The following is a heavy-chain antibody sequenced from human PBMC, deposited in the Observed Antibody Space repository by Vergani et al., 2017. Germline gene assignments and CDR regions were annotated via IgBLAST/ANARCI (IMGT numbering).Heavy chain of an antibody. CDR1: GYTFTSYG. V-gene: IGHV1-18*01. CDR2: ISAYNGNT. CDR3: ARARSIAAAGVLPSPTYYFDY. D-gene: IGHD6-13*01. Sequence: QVQLVQSGAEVKKPGASVKVSCKASGYTFTSYGISWVRQAPGQGLEWMGWISAYNGNTNYAQKLQGRVTMTTDTSTSTAYMELRSLRSDDTAGYYCARARSIAAAGVLPSPTYYFDYWGQGTLVTVSS. J-gene: IGHJ4*02.